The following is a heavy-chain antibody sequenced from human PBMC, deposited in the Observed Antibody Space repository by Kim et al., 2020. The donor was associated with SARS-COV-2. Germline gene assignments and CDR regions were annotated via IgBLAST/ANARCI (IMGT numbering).Heavy chain of an antibody. CDR3: ARARVLRFLEWNAPGMDV. CDR2: MNPNSGNT. D-gene: IGHD3-3*01. V-gene: IGHV1-8*01. CDR1: GYTFTSYD. J-gene: IGHJ6*02. Sequence: ASVKVSCKASGYTFTSYDINWVRQATGQGLEWMGWMNPNSGNTGYAQKFQGRVTMTRNTSISTAYMELSSLRSEDTAVYYCARARVLRFLEWNAPGMDVWGQGTTVTVSS.